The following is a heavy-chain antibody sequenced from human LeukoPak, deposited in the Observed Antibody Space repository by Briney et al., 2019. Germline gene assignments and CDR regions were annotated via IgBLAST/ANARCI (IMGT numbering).Heavy chain of an antibody. V-gene: IGHV3-13*01. D-gene: IGHD1-1*01. CDR1: GFTFSSYD. Sequence: PGGSLRLSCAASGFTFSSYDMHWVRQATGKGLEWVSAIGTAGDTYYPGSVKGRFTISRENAENSLYLQMNSLRAGDTAVYYCARELAPGDAFDIWGQGTMVTVSS. J-gene: IGHJ3*02. CDR2: IGTAGDT. CDR3: ARELAPGDAFDI.